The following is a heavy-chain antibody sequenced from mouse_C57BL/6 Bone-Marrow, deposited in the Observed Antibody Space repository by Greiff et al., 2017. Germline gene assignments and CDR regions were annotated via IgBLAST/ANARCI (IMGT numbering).Heavy chain of an antibody. CDR1: GYTFTDYN. Sequence: DVQLQESGPELVKPGASVKMSCKASGYTFTDYNMHWVKQSHGKSLEWIGYINPNNGGTSYNQKFKGKATLTVNKSSSTAYMELRSLTSEDSAVYYCARRGLRRDWYFDVWGTGTTVTVSS. CDR2: INPNNGGT. V-gene: IGHV1-22*01. D-gene: IGHD2-4*01. J-gene: IGHJ1*03. CDR3: ARRGLRRDWYFDV.